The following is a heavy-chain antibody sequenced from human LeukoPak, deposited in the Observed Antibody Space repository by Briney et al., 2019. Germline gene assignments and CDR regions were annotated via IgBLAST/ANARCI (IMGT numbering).Heavy chain of an antibody. D-gene: IGHD4-23*01. J-gene: IGHJ4*02. CDR1: RFTFSDYY. CDR3: ARAAVVTSPFDY. Sequence: GGSLRLSCAASRFTFSDYYMSWIRQAPGKGLEWVSSISTSVGTIYFADSVKDRFTISRDNAKNSLDLQMSSLRAEDTAMYYCARAAVVTSPFDYWGQGTLVTVSS. CDR2: ISTSVGTI. V-gene: IGHV3-11*01.